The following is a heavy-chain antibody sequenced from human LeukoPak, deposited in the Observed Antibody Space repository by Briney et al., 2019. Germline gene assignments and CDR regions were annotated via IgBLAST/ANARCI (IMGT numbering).Heavy chain of an antibody. Sequence: GGSLRLSCAASGFTFSSYSMNWVRQAPGKGLEWVSYISSSSSTIYYADSVKGRFTISRDNAKNSLYLQMNSLRDEDTAVYYCARVVVVAATGLRVGDYWGQGTLVTVSS. V-gene: IGHV3-48*02. CDR3: ARVVVVAATGLRVGDY. D-gene: IGHD2-15*01. CDR2: ISSSSSTI. J-gene: IGHJ4*02. CDR1: GFTFSSYS.